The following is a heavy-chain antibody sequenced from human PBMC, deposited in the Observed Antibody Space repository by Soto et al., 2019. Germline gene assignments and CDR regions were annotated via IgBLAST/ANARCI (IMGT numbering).Heavy chain of an antibody. CDR3: TTHEAGAPSAGGFDS. J-gene: IGHJ5*01. V-gene: IGHV3-23*01. CDR2: IRPGGDST. D-gene: IGHD6-19*01. CDR1: GLRFRTRA. Sequence: GGCLRLSGAASGLRFRTRAMSGVRQAPGKGLDWVASIRPGGDSTYYADSVKGRFAVSRDNSNVTLYLQMDSLRGEDTAIYYCTTHEAGAPSAGGFDSWGQGTLVTVSS.